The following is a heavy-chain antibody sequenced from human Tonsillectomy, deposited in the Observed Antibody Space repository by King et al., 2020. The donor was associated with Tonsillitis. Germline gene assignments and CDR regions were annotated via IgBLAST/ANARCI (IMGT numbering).Heavy chain of an antibody. CDR3: AAYSGYRYGGDSLDI. J-gene: IGHJ3*02. CDR2: IYPSDSNT. V-gene: IGHV5-51*01. CDR1: GYSFPSFW. D-gene: IGHD5-18*01. Sequence: EVQLVESGAEVKKPGESLKISCKGSGYSFPSFWIGWVRQMPGKGLEWMGIIYPSDSNTRYSPSFQGQVTISADKSISIAYLQWRNLKASDTAIDYCAAYSGYRYGGDSLDIWGQGTMVTVSS.